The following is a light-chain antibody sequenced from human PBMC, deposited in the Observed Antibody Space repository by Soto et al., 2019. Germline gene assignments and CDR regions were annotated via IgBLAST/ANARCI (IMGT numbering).Light chain of an antibody. CDR1: NSDVGSYNR. CDR2: EVS. Sequence: QSALTQPASVSGSPGQSITIPCTGTNSDVGSYNRVSWYQQPPGTAPKLMIYEVSNRPSGVSNRFSGSKSGNTASLTISGLQAEDEADYYCNSYTTSSTYVFGTGTKVTVL. CDR3: NSYTTSSTYV. J-gene: IGLJ1*01. V-gene: IGLV2-14*01.